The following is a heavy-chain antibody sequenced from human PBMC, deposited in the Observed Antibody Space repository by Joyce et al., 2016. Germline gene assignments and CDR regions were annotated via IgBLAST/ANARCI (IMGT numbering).Heavy chain of an antibody. J-gene: IGHJ4*02. CDR2: IRGNSRST. CDR1: GFTFSTND. V-gene: IGHV3-23*01. D-gene: IGHD3-22*01. Sequence: EVQLLESGGGLVNPGGSLRLSCAAYGFTFSTNDMSWVRQAPGKGLGWVSFIRGNSRSTHYADSVKGRFTISRDNSENTVYLQMDSLRAEDTAVYYCAKNLPGMITMIAFDDWGQGTLVTVSS. CDR3: AKNLPGMITMIAFDD.